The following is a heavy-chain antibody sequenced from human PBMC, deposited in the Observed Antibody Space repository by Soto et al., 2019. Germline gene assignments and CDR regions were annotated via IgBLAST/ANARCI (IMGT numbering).Heavy chain of an antibody. CDR3: ARTRYCSGGSCYAWFDP. D-gene: IGHD2-15*01. V-gene: IGHV1-2*02. CDR1: GYTFTGYY. CDR2: INPNSGGT. J-gene: IGHJ5*02. Sequence: ASVKVSCKASGYTFTGYYMHWVRQAPGQGLEWMGWINPNSGGTNYAQKFQGRVTMTRDTSISTAYMELSRLRSDDTAVYYCARTRYCSGGSCYAWFDPWGQGTLVTVSS.